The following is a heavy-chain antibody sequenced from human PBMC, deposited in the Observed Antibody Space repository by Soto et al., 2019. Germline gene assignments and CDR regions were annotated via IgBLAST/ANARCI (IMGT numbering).Heavy chain of an antibody. Sequence: GGSLRLSCVDFGLSFSVYAFNRVRQAPGKGLEWVSTIGTPDQTYYADSVKGRFTISRDNSRSTLYMHMNSLRAEDTAVYYCASIYSSSPWNWGQGTPVTVSS. D-gene: IGHD6-13*01. V-gene: IGHV3-23*01. CDR3: ASIYSSSPWN. CDR2: IGTPDQT. CDR1: GLSFSVYA. J-gene: IGHJ4*02.